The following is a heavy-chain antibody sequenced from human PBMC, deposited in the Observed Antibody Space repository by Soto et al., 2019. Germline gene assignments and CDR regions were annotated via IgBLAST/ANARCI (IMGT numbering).Heavy chain of an antibody. D-gene: IGHD2-15*01. J-gene: IGHJ5*02. CDR1: GGTFGSCT. CDR2: IIPILGIA. Sequence: GASVKVSCKASGGTFGSCTSRWVRQATGQGLEWMGRIIPILGIANYAQKFQGRVTITADKSTSTAYMELSSLRSEDTAVYYCARDPPGGYCSGGSCYNWFDPWGQGTLVTVSS. V-gene: IGHV1-69*04. CDR3: ARDPPGGYCSGGSCYNWFDP.